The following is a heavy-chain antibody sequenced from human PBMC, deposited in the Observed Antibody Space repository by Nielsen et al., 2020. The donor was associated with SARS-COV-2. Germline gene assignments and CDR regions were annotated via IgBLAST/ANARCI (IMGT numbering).Heavy chain of an antibody. CDR1: GFTFSSYS. D-gene: IGHD6-19*01. CDR2: ISSSSSTI. CDR3: ARAPAIYSSGWYDAFDI. V-gene: IGHV3-48*04. J-gene: IGHJ3*02. Sequence: GESLKISCAASGFTFSSYSMNWVRQAPGKGLEWVSYISSSSSTIYYADSVKGRFTISRDNAKNSLYLQMNSLRAEDTAVYYCARAPAIYSSGWYDAFDIWGQGTTVTVSS.